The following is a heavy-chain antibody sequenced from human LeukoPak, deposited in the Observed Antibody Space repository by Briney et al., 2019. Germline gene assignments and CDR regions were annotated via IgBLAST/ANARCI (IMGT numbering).Heavy chain of an antibody. J-gene: IGHJ4*02. D-gene: IGHD3-16*01. CDR2: ISPTGDII. CDR1: GFSFGVYY. CDR3: AREHWAAPDH. V-gene: IGHV3-11*01. Sequence: GGSLRLSCAASGFSFGVYYMTWIRQTPGGGLEPLSFISPTGDIIKYVDAVKGRFTISRDNAKSSMYLEKNSLRAEDTAVYYCAREHWAAPDHWGQGTLVTVSP.